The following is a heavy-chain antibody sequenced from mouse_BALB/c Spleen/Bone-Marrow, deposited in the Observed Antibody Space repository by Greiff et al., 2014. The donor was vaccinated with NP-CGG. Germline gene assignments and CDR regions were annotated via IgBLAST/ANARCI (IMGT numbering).Heavy chain of an antibody. CDR3: ARSPMITESYAMDY. V-gene: IGHV1S41*01. D-gene: IGHD2-4*01. CDR1: GYTFTSYW. CDR2: IAPGSGNT. J-gene: IGHJ4*01. Sequence: DLVKPGASVMLSCKASGYTFTSYWINWIKQRPGQGLEWIGRIAPGSGNTYYNEMFKGKATLTVDTSSSTAYIQLSSLSSEDSPVYFCARSPMITESYAMDYWGQGTSVTVSS.